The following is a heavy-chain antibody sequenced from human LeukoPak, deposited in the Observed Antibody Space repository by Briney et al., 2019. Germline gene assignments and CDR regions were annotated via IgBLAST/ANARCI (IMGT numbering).Heavy chain of an antibody. Sequence: SETLSLTCTVSGGSVNSGSYSWSWIRQPPGKGLEWIGYIYHSGSTYYNPSLKSRVTISVDRSKNQFSLKLSSVTAADTAVYYCARAYDSSGYAIFFDYWGQGTLVTVSS. J-gene: IGHJ4*02. D-gene: IGHD3-22*01. CDR3: ARAYDSSGYAIFFDY. CDR1: GGSVNSGSYS. CDR2: IYHSGST. V-gene: IGHV4-30-2*01.